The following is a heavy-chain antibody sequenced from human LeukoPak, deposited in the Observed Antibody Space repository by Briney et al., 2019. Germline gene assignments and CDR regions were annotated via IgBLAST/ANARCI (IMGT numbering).Heavy chain of an antibody. J-gene: IGHJ4*02. CDR3: AKGPLRGVTKGPIDF. Sequence: GGSLRLSCAASGFIFSSYGMHWVRQAPGKGLDWVAFIRYDGSNKYYADSVKGRFTISRDNSKNTLYLQMNSLRAEDTAIYYCAKGPLRGVTKGPIDFWGQGTLVTVSS. CDR2: IRYDGSNK. D-gene: IGHD3-10*01. CDR1: GFIFSSYG. V-gene: IGHV3-30*02.